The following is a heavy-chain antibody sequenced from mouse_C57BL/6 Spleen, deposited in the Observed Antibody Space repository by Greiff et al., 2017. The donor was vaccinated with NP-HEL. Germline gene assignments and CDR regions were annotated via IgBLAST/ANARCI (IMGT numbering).Heavy chain of an antibody. CDR1: GYTFTSYW. V-gene: IGHV1-5*01. J-gene: IGHJ4*01. Sequence: EVQLQQSGTVLARPGASVKMSCKTSGYTFTSYWMHWVKQRPGQGLEWIGAIYPGNSDTSYNQKFKGKAKLTAVTSASTAYMELSSLTNEDSAVYYCTRIYYYGSRPLYYAMDYWGQGTSVTVSS. D-gene: IGHD1-1*01. CDR3: TRIYYYGSRPLYYAMDY. CDR2: IYPGNSDT.